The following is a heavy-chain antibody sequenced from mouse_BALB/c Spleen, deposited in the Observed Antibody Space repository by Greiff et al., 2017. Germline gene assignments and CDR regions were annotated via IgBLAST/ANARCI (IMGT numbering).Heavy chain of an antibody. CDR1: GFTFSSFG. Sequence: EVMLVESGGGLVQPGGSRKLSCAASGFTFSSFGMHWVRQAPEKGLEWVAYISSGSSTIYYADTVKGRFTISRDNPKNTLFLQMTSLRSEDTAMYYCARKGSSYGWYFDVWGAGTTVTVSS. J-gene: IGHJ1*01. D-gene: IGHD1-1*01. CDR2: ISSGSSTI. CDR3: ARKGSSYGWYFDV. V-gene: IGHV5-17*02.